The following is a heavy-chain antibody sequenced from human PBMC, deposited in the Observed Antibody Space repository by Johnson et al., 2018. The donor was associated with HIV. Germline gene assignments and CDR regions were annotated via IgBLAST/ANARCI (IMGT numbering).Heavy chain of an antibody. V-gene: IGHV3-66*02. CDR2: IFTGGPT. J-gene: IGHJ3*02. Sequence: VQLVESGGGLIQPGGALRLSCEAPEFVFSKTTMSWVRQAPGKGLNWVSVIFTGGPTYTAAPVKGRFTTPRDNSKNTLYLQLNNLRAEDTAVYYCAKPPSMGADGFAIWGHGTMVTVSS. CDR1: EFVFSKTT. D-gene: IGHD3-16*01. CDR3: AKPPSMGADGFAI.